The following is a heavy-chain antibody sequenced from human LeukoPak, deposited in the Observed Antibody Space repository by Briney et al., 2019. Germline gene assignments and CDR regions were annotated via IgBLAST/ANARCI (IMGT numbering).Heavy chain of an antibody. V-gene: IGHV3-23*01. CDR3: AKGSYYDSSGSFYFDY. CDR1: EFTFSSYA. CDR2: ISGSGDNT. D-gene: IGHD3-22*01. Sequence: GGSLRLSCAASEFTFSSYAMSWVRQAPGKGLEWVSGISGSGDNTYYADSVKGRFTISRDNSKNTLYVQVNSLGTEDTAAYYCAKGSYYDSSGSFYFDYWGQGTLVTVSS. J-gene: IGHJ4*02.